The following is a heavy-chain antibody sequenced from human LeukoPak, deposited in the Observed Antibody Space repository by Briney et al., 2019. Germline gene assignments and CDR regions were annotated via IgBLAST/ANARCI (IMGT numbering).Heavy chain of an antibody. J-gene: IGHJ6*02. V-gene: IGHV4-34*01. CDR2: INDYTGDS. Sequence: SETLSLTCTVSGGSFTDYFGSWIRHSPGKGLEWIGEINDYTGDSKYNPSLNSRVSISLEKSKNQLSLELRSVTAADTAVYYCARGRIAKIVVVHSFSYGMDLWGQETRVTVSS. CDR1: GGSFTDYF. CDR3: ARGRIAKIVVVHSFSYGMDL. D-gene: IGHD3-22*01.